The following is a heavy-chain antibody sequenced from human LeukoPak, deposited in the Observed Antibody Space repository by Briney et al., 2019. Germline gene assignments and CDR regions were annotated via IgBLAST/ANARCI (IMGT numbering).Heavy chain of an antibody. J-gene: IGHJ5*02. CDR1: GYTFTSYY. CDR3: ARVGDYYDSSGYYEDWFDP. CDR2: INPNSGGT. D-gene: IGHD3-22*01. Sequence: GASVKVSCKASGYTFTSYYMHWVRQAPGQGLEWMGWINPNSGGTNYAQKFQGRVTMTRDTSISTAYMELSRLRSDDTAVYYCARVGDYYDSSGYYEDWFDPWGQGTLVTVSS. V-gene: IGHV1-2*02.